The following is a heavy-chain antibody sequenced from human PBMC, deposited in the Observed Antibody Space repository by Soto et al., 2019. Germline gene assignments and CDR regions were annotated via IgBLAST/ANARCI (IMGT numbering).Heavy chain of an antibody. V-gene: IGHV3-30*18. CDR3: AKDTPHRGEYYGSGLTRYFHPPSYGMDV. CDR1: GFTFSSYG. CDR2: ISYDGSNK. J-gene: IGHJ6*02. D-gene: IGHD3-10*01. Sequence: HPGGSLRLSCAASGFTFSSYGMHWVRQAPGKGLEWVAVISYDGSNKYYADSVKGRFTISRDNSKNTLYLQMNSLRAEGTAVYYCAKDTPHRGEYYGSGLTRYFHPPSYGMDVWGQGTTVTVSS.